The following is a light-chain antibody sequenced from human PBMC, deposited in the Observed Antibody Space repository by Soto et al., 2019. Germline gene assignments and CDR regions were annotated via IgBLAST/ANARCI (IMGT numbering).Light chain of an antibody. CDR2: EVS. J-gene: IGLJ2*01. Sequence: QSALTQPPSASGSPGRSVTISCTGTRSDVGGYNYVSWYQQHPGKAPKLMIYEVSKRPSGVPDRFSGSKSGNTASMTVSGLQAEDEADYYSSSYAGSNKAVVFGGGTKGTVL. CDR3: SSYAGSNKAVV. CDR1: RSDVGGYNY. V-gene: IGLV2-8*01.